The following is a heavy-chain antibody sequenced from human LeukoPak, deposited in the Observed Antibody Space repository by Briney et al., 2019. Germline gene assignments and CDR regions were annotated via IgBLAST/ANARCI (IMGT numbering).Heavy chain of an antibody. D-gene: IGHD3-10*01. CDR2: ISDSGGTT. CDR3: AREASGYGYYFDY. J-gene: IGHJ4*02. V-gene: IGHV3-23*01. Sequence: GGSLRLSCAVSGFTFSSFAMSWVRQAPGKGLEWVSVISDSGGTTFYADSVKGRFTISRDNSKNTLYLQMSSLRAEDAAVYYCAREASGYGYYFDYWGQGTLVTVSS. CDR1: GFTFSSFA.